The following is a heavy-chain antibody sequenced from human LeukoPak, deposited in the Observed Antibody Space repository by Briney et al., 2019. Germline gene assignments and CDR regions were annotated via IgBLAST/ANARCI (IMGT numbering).Heavy chain of an antibody. CDR3: ARSDPPYGSYGAFYYGMDV. CDR2: ISVNNGNT. V-gene: IGHV1-18*04. J-gene: IGHJ6*02. Sequence: ASVKVSCKASGNTLNTYAITWVRQAPGEGLEWMGWISVNNGNTNYAQKLQGRVTMTTDTSTSTAYMELRSLRSDDTAVYYCARSDPPYGSYGAFYYGMDVWGQGTTVTVSS. D-gene: IGHD4-17*01. CDR1: GNTLNTYA.